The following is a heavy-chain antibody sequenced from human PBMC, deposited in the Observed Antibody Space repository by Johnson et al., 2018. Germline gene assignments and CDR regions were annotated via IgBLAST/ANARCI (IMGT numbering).Heavy chain of an antibody. CDR2: ISYDGRNK. Sequence: VQLVESGGGVVQPGRSLRLSCAASGFTFSSYPMHWVRQAPGKGLEWVAVISYDGRNKYYTDSVRGRFTISRDNSKNTLYLQMNSRRAEDTAVYYCARDGSIGAADYYFDYWGQGTLVTVSS. D-gene: IGHD6-13*01. CDR3: ARDGSIGAADYYFDY. CDR1: GFTFSSYP. J-gene: IGHJ4*02. V-gene: IGHV3-30*04.